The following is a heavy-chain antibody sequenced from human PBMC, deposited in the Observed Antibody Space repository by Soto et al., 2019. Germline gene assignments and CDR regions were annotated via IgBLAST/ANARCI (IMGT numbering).Heavy chain of an antibody. J-gene: IGHJ4*02. V-gene: IGHV3-33*01. CDR2: IWHDGGNK. D-gene: IGHD1-7*01. CDR3: ARGNWNSGYFDY. Sequence: QVQLVESGGGVVQPGRSLRLSCAASGFTVTNYGMQWVRQAPGKGLEWVAVIWHDGGNKYNADSVKGRFTISRDNSKNTLYLQMNSLRAEDTAVYYCARGNWNSGYFDYWGQGTLVTVSS. CDR1: GFTVTNYG.